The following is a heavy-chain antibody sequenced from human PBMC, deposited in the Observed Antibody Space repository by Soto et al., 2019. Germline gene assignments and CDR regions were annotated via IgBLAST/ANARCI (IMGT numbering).Heavy chain of an antibody. CDR2: IYYSGST. CDR1: GGSISSYY. V-gene: IGHV4-59*01. D-gene: IGHD2-2*01. CDR3: ARGEYQLLSAYYYCMDV. J-gene: IGHJ6*03. Sequence: TSETLSLTCTVSGGSISSYYWSWIRQPPGKGLEWIGYIYYSGSTNYNPSLKSRVTISVDTSKNQFSLKLSSVTAADTAVYYCARGEYQLLSAYYYCMDVWGKGTTVTISS.